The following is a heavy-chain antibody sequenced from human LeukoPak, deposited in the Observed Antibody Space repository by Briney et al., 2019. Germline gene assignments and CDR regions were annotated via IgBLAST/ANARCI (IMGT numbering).Heavy chain of an antibody. D-gene: IGHD3-16*01. CDR1: GYPFTAFS. CDR3: ARDWAHGSFDL. V-gene: IGHV1-46*01. Sequence: ASVKVSCKALGYPFTAFSLNWVRQAPGQGPEWMAIINPGIFTTTYAQKLQDRITVTSDTSTATVYMELRSLRLEDTAVYFCARDWAHGSFDLWGQGTLVTVSS. J-gene: IGHJ4*02. CDR2: INPGIFTT.